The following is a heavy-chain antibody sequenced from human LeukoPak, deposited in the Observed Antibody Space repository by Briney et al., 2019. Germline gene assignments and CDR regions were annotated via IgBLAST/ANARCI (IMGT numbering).Heavy chain of an antibody. Sequence: GGSLRLSCAASGFTFSSFGMSWVRHAPGKGLEWGSAISGSGGSTYYADSVKGRFTISRDNSKNPLYLQMNSQRAEDTAIYYCAKDVWFGELFGIWGYWGQGTLVTVSS. V-gene: IGHV3-23*01. D-gene: IGHD3-10*01. CDR1: GFTFSSFG. CDR2: ISGSGGST. CDR3: AKDVWFGELFGIWGY. J-gene: IGHJ4*02.